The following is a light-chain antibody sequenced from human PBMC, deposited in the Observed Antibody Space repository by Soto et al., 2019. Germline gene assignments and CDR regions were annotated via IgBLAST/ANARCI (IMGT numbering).Light chain of an antibody. CDR2: GNN. Sequence: QSVLTQPPSVSGAPGQRITISCTGSSSNIGANFDVHWYQHLPGTAPKLLIYGNNNRPSGVPDRFSGSRSATSASLAITGLQAADEADYYCQSYDTSLSGSVFGGGTKLTVL. J-gene: IGLJ2*01. CDR3: QSYDTSLSGSV. CDR1: SSNIGANFD. V-gene: IGLV1-40*01.